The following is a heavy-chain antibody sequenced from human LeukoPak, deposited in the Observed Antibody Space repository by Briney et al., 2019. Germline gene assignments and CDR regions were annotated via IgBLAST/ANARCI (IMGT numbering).Heavy chain of an antibody. CDR3: ARGGSAVWGSYRYELFDY. J-gene: IGHJ4*02. V-gene: IGHV4-30-4*01. CDR1: GGSISSGDYY. Sequence: SQTLSLTCTVSGGSISSGDYYWSWIRQPPGKGLEWIGYIYYSGSTYYNPSLKSRVTISVDTSKNQFSLKLSSVTAADTAVYYCARGGSAVWGSYRYELFDYWGQGTLVTVSS. D-gene: IGHD3-16*02. CDR2: IYYSGST.